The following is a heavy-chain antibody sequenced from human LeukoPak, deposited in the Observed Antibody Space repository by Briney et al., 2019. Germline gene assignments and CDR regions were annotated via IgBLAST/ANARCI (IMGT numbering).Heavy chain of an antibody. CDR3: AKESDYGDYVLAFDI. CDR1: GFTFDDYA. V-gene: IGHV3-9*01. D-gene: IGHD4-17*01. Sequence: GGSLRLSCAASGFTFDDYAMHWVRQAPGKGLEWVSGISWNSGSIGYADSVKGRFTISRDNAKNSLYLQMNSLRAEDTALYYCAKESDYGDYVLAFDIWGQGTMVTVSS. CDR2: ISWNSGSI. J-gene: IGHJ3*02.